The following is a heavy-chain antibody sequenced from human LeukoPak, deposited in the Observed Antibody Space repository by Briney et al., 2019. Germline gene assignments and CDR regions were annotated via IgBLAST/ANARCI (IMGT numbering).Heavy chain of an antibody. CDR1: GYTFTGYY. D-gene: IGHD1-20*01. V-gene: IGHV1-2*06. CDR2: INPNSGGT. CDR3: ARDDNWNQFDY. Sequence: ASVKVSCKASGYTFTGYYMHWVRQAPGQGLEWMGRINPNSGGTNYAQKFQGRVTMTRDTSIGTAYMEMSRLRSDDTAVYYCARDDNWNQFDYWGQGTLVTVSS. J-gene: IGHJ4*02.